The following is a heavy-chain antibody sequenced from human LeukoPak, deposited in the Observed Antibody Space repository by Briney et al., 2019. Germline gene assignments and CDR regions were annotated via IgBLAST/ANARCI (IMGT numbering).Heavy chain of an antibody. CDR3: AKDPYSSGPYNWFDP. J-gene: IGHJ5*02. CDR2: ISGSGDST. CDR1: GFTFSSYA. Sequence: GGSLSLSCAASGFTFSSYAMTWVRQAPGKGLEWVSAISGSGDSTYYADSVKGLFTISRDNSKNTLYLQMNRLRAEDTAVYYCAKDPYSSGPYNWFDPWGQGTLVTVSS. D-gene: IGHD6-19*01. V-gene: IGHV3-23*01.